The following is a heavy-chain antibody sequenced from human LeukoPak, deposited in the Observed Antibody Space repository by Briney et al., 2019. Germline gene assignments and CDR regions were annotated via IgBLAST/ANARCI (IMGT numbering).Heavy chain of an antibody. Sequence: SESLSLTRIVSLGSLSSYYWSTFRPSAGRGVEWVGRTYASGKTSYNPSLLSRVTMPVHQSQDQFSLVLKSVTAETWARYFSATGGASVADNWGQGPLVTVSP. D-gene: IGHD6-19*01. V-gene: IGHV4-4*07. CDR3: ATGGASVADN. CDR2: TYASGKT. J-gene: IGHJ4*02. CDR1: LGSLSSYY.